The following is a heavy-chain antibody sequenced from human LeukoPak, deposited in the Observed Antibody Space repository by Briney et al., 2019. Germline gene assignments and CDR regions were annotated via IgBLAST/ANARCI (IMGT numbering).Heavy chain of an antibody. D-gene: IGHD6-19*01. CDR3: SKATSSGHAYGMDV. Sequence: GRSLRLSCAASGFTFDDYAMHWVRQAPGKGLEWVSGISWNSNSIGYADSVKGRFTISRDNAKNSLYLRMNSLRAEDTALYYCSKATSSGHAYGMDVWGQGTTVTVSS. V-gene: IGHV3-9*01. CDR1: GFTFDDYA. CDR2: ISWNSNSI. J-gene: IGHJ6*02.